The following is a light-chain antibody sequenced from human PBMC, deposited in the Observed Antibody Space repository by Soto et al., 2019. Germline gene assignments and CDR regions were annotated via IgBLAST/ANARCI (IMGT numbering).Light chain of an antibody. CDR2: GAS. CDR3: QQYIKWPLP. J-gene: IGKJ4*01. Sequence: EIVMTQSPATLSVSPGGRATLSCRASQSVRGNLAWYQQKPGQSPRLLIYGASTRATDIPAKFSGSGSETEFTLSISSLQYEDVAIYYCQQYIKWPLPFGGGTKVEIK. CDR1: QSVRGN. V-gene: IGKV3-15*01.